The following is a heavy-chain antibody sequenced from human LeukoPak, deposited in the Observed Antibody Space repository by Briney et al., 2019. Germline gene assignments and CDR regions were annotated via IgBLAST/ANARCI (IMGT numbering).Heavy chain of an antibody. J-gene: IGHJ5*02. Sequence: ASETLSLTCAVYGGSFSGYYWSWIRQPPGKGLEWIGEINHSGSTNYYPSLKSRVTISVDTSKNQFSLKLSSVTAADTAVYCCAGRDRKMTSYYGSAKGWFDPWGQGTLVTVSS. V-gene: IGHV4-34*01. CDR2: INHSGST. D-gene: IGHD3-10*01. CDR3: AGRDRKMTSYYGSAKGWFDP. CDR1: GGSFSGYY.